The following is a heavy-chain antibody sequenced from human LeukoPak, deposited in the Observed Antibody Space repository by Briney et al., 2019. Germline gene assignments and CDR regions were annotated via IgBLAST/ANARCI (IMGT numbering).Heavy chain of an antibody. J-gene: IGHJ6*03. CDR2: IYYSGST. V-gene: IGHV4-39*01. CDR3: ARRVYGGPGRNYYYYMDV. Sequence: SETLSLTCTVSGGSISSSSYYWGWIRQPPGKGLEWIGSIYYSGSTYYNPSLKSRVTISVDTSKIQFSLKLSSVTAADTAVYYCARRVYGGPGRNYYYYMDVWGKGTTVTVSS. CDR1: GGSISSSSYY. D-gene: IGHD4-23*01.